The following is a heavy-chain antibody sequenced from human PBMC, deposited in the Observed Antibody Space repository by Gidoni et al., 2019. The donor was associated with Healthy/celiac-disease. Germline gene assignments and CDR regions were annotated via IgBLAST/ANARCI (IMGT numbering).Heavy chain of an antibody. J-gene: IGHJ4*02. D-gene: IGHD3-22*01. V-gene: IGHV1-46*03. CDR3: ASSVLVITPFDY. CDR2: INPSGGST. Sequence: QVQLVQSGAEVKKPGASVKVSCKASGYTFTSYYMHWVRQAPGQGLEWMGIINPSGGSTSYAQKFQGRVTMTRDTSTSTVYMELSSLRSEDTAVYYCASSVLVITPFDYWGPGNPGHRLL. CDR1: GYTFTSYY.